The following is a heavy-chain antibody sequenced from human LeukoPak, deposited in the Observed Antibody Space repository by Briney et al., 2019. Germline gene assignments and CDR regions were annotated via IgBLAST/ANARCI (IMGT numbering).Heavy chain of an antibody. CDR1: GFTSSDYW. CDR2: INKDGSTR. Sequence: GGSLRLSCAASGFTSSDYWMDWVRQAPGKGPEWLGNINKDGSTRNYVESVRGRFTISRDNSKNTLYLQMNSLRSEDTAVYSCAKESLGSGSSYGSYFDCWGQGTLVTVSS. CDR3: AKESLGSGSSYGSYFDC. V-gene: IGHV3-7*01. J-gene: IGHJ4*02. D-gene: IGHD1-26*01.